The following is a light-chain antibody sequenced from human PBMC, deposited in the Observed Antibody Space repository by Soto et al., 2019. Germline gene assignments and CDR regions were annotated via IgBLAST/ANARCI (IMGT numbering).Light chain of an antibody. CDR2: DVS. Sequence: QSVLTQPASVSGSPGQSITISCTGTGSDVGGSNYVSWYQQHPGKAPKLMIYDVSSRPLGVSNRFSGSKSGNTASLTISGLQAEDEADYYCCSSTSSSPYVFATGTKLTVL. J-gene: IGLJ1*01. V-gene: IGLV2-14*03. CDR1: GSDVGGSNY. CDR3: CSSTSSSPYV.